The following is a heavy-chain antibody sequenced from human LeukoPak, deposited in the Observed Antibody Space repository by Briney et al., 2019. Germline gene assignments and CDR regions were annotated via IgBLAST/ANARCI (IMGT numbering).Heavy chain of an antibody. CDR1: GCTFSSYA. V-gene: IGHV1-69*06. J-gene: IGHJ4*02. D-gene: IGHD5-18*01. CDR2: IIPIFGTA. CDR3: ARGYSYGYVGTYFDY. Sequence: SVKVSCKASGCTFSSYAISWVRQAPGQGLEWMGGIIPIFGTANYAQKFQGRVTITADKSKSTAYMELSSLRSEDTAVYYCARGYSYGYVGTYFDYWGQGTLVTVSS.